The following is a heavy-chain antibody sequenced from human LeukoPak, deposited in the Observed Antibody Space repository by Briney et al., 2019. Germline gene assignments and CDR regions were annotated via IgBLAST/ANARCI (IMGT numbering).Heavy chain of an antibody. CDR1: GFTFSNYW. D-gene: IGHD3-16*02. CDR2: IKQDGSEK. CDR3: ARDSSPGYYDYVWGTYPRA. V-gene: IGHV3-7*05. J-gene: IGHJ5*02. Sequence: GGSLRLSCATSGFTFSNYWMSWVRQAPGKGLEWVANIKQDGSEKYYVDSVKGRFTISRDNAKNSLYLQMNSLRAEDTAVYYCARDSSPGYYDYVWGTYPRAWGQGTLVTVSS.